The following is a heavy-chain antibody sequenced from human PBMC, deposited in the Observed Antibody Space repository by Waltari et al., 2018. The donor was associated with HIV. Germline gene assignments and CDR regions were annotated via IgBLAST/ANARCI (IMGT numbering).Heavy chain of an antibody. CDR2: FDPEDGET. V-gene: IGHV1-24*01. CDR1: GYTLTELS. J-gene: IGHJ6*02. D-gene: IGHD2-21*01. Sequence: QVQLVQSGAEVKKPGASVKVSCKVSGYTLTELSMHWVRQAPGQGLEWMGGFDPEDGETIYAQKFQGRVTMTEDTSTDTAYMELSSLRSEDTAVYHCATPTATISMGYYYYGMDVWGQGTTVTVSS. CDR3: ATPTATISMGYYYYGMDV.